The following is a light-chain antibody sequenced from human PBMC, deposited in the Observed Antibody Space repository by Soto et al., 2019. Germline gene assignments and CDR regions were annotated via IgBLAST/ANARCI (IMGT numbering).Light chain of an antibody. CDR3: QEYNRGPSLT. J-gene: IGKJ4*01. V-gene: IGKV1-27*01. Sequence: DIQMTQSPSSLSASVGDRFTITCRSSQVISNYLAWYQHKPGTIPKLLIYAASTLQSGVPSRFSGSVSGTDFTLNISSLQPEDVATDYCQEYNRGPSLTFGGGTKVEI. CDR2: AAS. CDR1: QVISNY.